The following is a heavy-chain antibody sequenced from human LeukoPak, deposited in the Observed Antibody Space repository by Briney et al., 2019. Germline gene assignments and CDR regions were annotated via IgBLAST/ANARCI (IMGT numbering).Heavy chain of an antibody. V-gene: IGHV1-69*05. J-gene: IGHJ6*03. CDR2: IIPIFGTA. CDR3: ARATMVPLADYYYMDV. D-gene: IGHD4-23*01. CDR1: GGTFSSYA. Sequence: GSSVKVSCKASGGTFSSYAISWVRQAPGQGLEWMGGIIPIFGTANYAQKFQGRVTITTDESATTAYMELRSLRSDDTAVYYCARATMVPLADYYYMDVWGKGTTVTVSS.